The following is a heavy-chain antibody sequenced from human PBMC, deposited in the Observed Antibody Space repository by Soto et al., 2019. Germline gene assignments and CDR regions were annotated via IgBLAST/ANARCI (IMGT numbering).Heavy chain of an antibody. J-gene: IGHJ4*02. CDR3: ARESVATIPGY. CDR2: IIPIFGTA. Sequence: GASVKVSCTASGCTFSSYAISWVRQAPGQGLEWMGGIIPIFGTANYAQKFQGRVTITADESTSTAYMELSSLRSEDTALYYCARESVATIPGYWGQGTLVTVSS. CDR1: GCTFSSYA. D-gene: IGHD5-12*01. V-gene: IGHV1-69*13.